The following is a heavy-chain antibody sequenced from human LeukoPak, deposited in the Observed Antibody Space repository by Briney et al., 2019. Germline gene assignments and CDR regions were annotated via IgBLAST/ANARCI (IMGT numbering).Heavy chain of an antibody. CDR1: GFTFSSYA. J-gene: IGHJ6*03. Sequence: PGGSLRLSCTASGFTFSSYAMNWVRQAPGKGLEWVSAISGSGGSTFYADSVKGRFTISRDNSKNTLYLQVNSLRAEDTAVYYCAKDGDCSSTSCYTPYYYYSMDVWGKGTTVTVSS. CDR3: AKDGDCSSTSCYTPYYYYSMDV. CDR2: ISGSGGST. V-gene: IGHV3-23*01. D-gene: IGHD2-2*02.